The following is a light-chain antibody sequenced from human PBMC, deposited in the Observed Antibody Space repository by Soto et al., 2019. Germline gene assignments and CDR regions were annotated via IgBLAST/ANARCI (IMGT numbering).Light chain of an antibody. Sequence: EIVMTQSPVTLSVSPGERAALSCRASQSVGGYLAWYQQKPGQAPRLVIHGASTRATGIPPRFSGSGSGTEFTLTISSLQSEELAVYYCHQYSDWPYTFGQGTKLEIK. CDR2: GAS. CDR3: HQYSDWPYT. CDR1: QSVGGY. V-gene: IGKV3-15*01. J-gene: IGKJ2*01.